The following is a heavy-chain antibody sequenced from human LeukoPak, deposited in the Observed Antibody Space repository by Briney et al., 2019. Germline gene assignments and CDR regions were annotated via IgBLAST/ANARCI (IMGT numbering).Heavy chain of an antibody. CDR3: SAYDYSNAIDY. Sequence: GGSLRLSCAASGFTFSRYWMKWVRQAPGKGLEWVANIKQDGSEKYYVDSLEGRFTISRDNAKNSLSLQTNSLRAEDTAVYYCSAYDYSNAIDYWGQGTLVTVSS. CDR2: IKQDGSEK. J-gene: IGHJ4*02. CDR1: GFTFSRYW. D-gene: IGHD4-11*01. V-gene: IGHV3-7*01.